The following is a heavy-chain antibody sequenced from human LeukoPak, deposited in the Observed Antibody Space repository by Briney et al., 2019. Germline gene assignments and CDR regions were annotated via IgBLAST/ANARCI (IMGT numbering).Heavy chain of an antibody. CDR1: GYTFTSYW. Sequence: GESLKISCKGPGYTFTSYWIGWVRQMPGKGLEWMGIIYPSDSNTRYSPSFQGQVTISADKSISTAYLQWSSLKASDTAIYYCARQNRDGYNLGDYWGQGTLVTVSS. J-gene: IGHJ4*02. CDR2: IYPSDSNT. V-gene: IGHV5-51*01. D-gene: IGHD5-24*01. CDR3: ARQNRDGYNLGDY.